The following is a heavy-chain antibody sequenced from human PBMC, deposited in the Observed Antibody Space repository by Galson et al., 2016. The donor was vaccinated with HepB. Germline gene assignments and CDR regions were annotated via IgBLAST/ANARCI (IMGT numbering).Heavy chain of an antibody. D-gene: IGHD3-3*01. J-gene: IGHJ6*02. CDR2: IYNSGST. CDR3: ARRSHYDFWSGHYAMDV. Sequence: SETLSLTCTVSGGSISDYYCSWFRQPPGKGLEWIGYIYNSGSTNYRPSLKSRVTISVDTSKNQFSLRLSSVTAADTAVYYCARRSHYDFWSGHYAMDVWGQGTTFTVS. CDR1: GGSISDYY. V-gene: IGHV4-59*08.